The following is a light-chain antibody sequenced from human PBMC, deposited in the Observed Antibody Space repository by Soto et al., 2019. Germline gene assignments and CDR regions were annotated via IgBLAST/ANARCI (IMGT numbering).Light chain of an antibody. CDR1: SSDVGDYKY. Sequence: QSALTQPPSASGSPGQSVTISCTGTSSDVGDYKYVSWYQQYPGKAPKLIIYEVSKRPSGVPDRFSGSKSGNTASLTVSGLQAEGEADYYCSSYAGGNNLLFGGGTKLTVL. V-gene: IGLV2-8*01. J-gene: IGLJ2*01. CDR3: SSYAGGNNLL. CDR2: EVS.